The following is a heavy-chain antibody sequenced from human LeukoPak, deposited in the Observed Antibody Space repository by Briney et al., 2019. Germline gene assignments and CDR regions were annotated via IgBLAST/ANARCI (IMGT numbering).Heavy chain of an antibody. V-gene: IGHV3-7*01. CDR2: IKQDGSEK. CDR3: AREGLRRFDY. D-gene: IGHD2-15*01. Sequence: GGSLRLSCAASGFTFNDYWMTWVRQAPGKGLEWVAHIKQDGSEKYYVDSLKGRFTISRDNSKNTLYLQMNSLRAEDTAVYYCAREGLRRFDYWGQGTLVTVSS. CDR1: GFTFNDYW. J-gene: IGHJ4*02.